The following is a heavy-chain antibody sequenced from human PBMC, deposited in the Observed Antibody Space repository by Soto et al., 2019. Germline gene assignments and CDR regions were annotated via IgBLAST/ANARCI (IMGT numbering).Heavy chain of an antibody. CDR1: GFTFSSYW. CDR3: ASVRFYPDYYASSGYSF. CDR2: INSDGSST. J-gene: IGHJ4*02. Sequence: GGSLRLSCAASGFTFSSYWMHWVRQAPGKGLVWVSRINSDGSSTSYADSVKGRFSISRDNAKNTLYLQMNSLRAEDTAVYYCASVRFYPDYYASSGYSFWGQGTRVTLSS. V-gene: IGHV3-74*01. D-gene: IGHD3-22*01.